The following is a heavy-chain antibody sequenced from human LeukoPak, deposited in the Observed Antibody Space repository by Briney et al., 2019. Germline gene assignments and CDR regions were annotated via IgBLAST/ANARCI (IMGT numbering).Heavy chain of an antibody. D-gene: IGHD2-21*02. CDR3: ARERRVVTAIGPGIDY. V-gene: IGHV4-39*07. Sequence: PSETLSLTCTVSGGSISSSSYYWGWIRQPPGKGLEWIGSIYYSGSTYYNPSLKSRVTISVDTSKNQFSLKLSSVTAADTAVYYCARERRVVTAIGPGIDYWGQGTLVTVSS. CDR2: IYYSGST. CDR1: GGSISSSSYY. J-gene: IGHJ4*02.